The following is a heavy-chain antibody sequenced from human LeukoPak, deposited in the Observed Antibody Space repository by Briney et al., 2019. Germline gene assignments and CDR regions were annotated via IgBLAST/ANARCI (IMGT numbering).Heavy chain of an antibody. CDR1: GYTFTSYG. CDR3: AKERVPAAMPDAFDI. CDR2: ISAYNGNT. J-gene: IGHJ3*02. D-gene: IGHD2-2*01. V-gene: IGHV1-18*01. Sequence: LGASVKVSCKASGYTFTSYGISWVRQAPGQGLEWMGWISAYNGNTNYAQKLQGRVTMTTDTSTSTAYMELRSLRAEDTAVYYCAKERVPAAMPDAFDIWGQGTMVTVSS.